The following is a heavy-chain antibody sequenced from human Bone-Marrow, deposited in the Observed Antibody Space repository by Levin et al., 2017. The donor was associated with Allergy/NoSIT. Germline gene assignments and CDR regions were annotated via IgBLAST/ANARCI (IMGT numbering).Heavy chain of an antibody. Sequence: PGGSLRLSCAASGFTFSSYAMHWVRQAPGKGLEWVAVISYDGSNKYYADSVKGRFTISRDNSKNTLYLQMNSLRAEDTAVYYCARDPPGYHYGMDVWGQGTTVTVSS. CDR3: ARDPPGYHYGMDV. V-gene: IGHV3-30*04. J-gene: IGHJ6*02. CDR2: ISYDGSNK. CDR1: GFTFSSYA. D-gene: IGHD2-2*01.